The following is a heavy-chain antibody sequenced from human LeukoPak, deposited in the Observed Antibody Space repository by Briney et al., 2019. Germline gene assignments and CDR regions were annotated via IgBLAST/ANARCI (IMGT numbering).Heavy chain of an antibody. J-gene: IGHJ4*02. Sequence: GGSLRLSCAASGFTFSSYWMSWVRQAPGKGLEWVANIKQDGSEKYYVDSVKGRFTISRDNAKNSLYLQMNSLRAEDTAVYYCARELDYSSSSAFDYWGQGILVTVSS. CDR3: ARELDYSSSSAFDY. CDR1: GFTFSSYW. CDR2: IKQDGSEK. V-gene: IGHV3-7*01. D-gene: IGHD6-6*01.